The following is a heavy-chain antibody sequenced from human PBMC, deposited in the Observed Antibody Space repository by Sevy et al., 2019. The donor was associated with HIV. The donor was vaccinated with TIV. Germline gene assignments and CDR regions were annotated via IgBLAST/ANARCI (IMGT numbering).Heavy chain of an antibody. J-gene: IGHJ3*02. D-gene: IGHD3-10*01. CDR2: ISSSSGTI. CDR3: AAGLLWFGDPWGDAFDI. Sequence: GGSLRLSCAVSGFTLSSYSMNWVRQAPGRGLEWVSYISSSSGTIYYADSVKGRFTISRDNAKNSLDLLMNSLRAGDTAVYFCAAGLLWFGDPWGDAFDIWGQGTMVTVSS. CDR1: GFTLSSYS. V-gene: IGHV3-48*01.